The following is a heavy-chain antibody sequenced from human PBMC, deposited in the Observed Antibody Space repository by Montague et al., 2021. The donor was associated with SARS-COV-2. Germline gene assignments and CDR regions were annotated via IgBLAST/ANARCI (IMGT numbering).Heavy chain of an antibody. Sequence: SETLSLTCIVSGDSISGCYWSWIRQSPGKGLEWICYIYYTGSTNSWPHLNSRISMSVDTFKNELSLKLSSVTAADTALYYCARFTTSGFDYWGQGILVTVSS. J-gene: IGHJ4*02. V-gene: IGHV4-59*01. CDR3: ARFTTSGFDY. CDR2: IYYTGST. CDR1: GDSISGCY. D-gene: IGHD6-19*01.